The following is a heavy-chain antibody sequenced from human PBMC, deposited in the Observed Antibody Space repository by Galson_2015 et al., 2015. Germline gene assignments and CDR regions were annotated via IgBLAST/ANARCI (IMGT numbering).Heavy chain of an antibody. CDR1: GFTFSSYR. CDR2: ISSSSSYI. Sequence: SLRLSCAASGFTFSSYRMNWVRQAPGKGLEWVSSISSSSSYIYYADSVKGRFTISRDNAKNSLYLQMNSLRAEDTAVYYCARAPELWDLVVAGPPYYFDCWGQGTLVTVSS. V-gene: IGHV3-21*01. J-gene: IGHJ4*02. CDR3: ARAPELWDLVVAGPPYYFDC. D-gene: IGHD2-15*01.